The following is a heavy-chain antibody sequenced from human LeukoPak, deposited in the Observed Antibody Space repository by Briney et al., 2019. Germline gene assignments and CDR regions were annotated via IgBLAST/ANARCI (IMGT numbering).Heavy chain of an antibody. CDR3: ARVAGGGDYSYYYHMDV. J-gene: IGHJ6*03. V-gene: IGHV3-30*02. D-gene: IGHD2-21*02. CDR1: GFTFNNYG. CDR2: IRYDGSNT. Sequence: GGSLRLSFAASGFTFNNYGMHWVRQAPGKGLEWLAFIRYDGSNTSYADSVKGRFTGSRDDSKNTLYLQMTSLRAEDTAVYYCARVAGGGDYSYYYHMDVWGKGTAVTISS.